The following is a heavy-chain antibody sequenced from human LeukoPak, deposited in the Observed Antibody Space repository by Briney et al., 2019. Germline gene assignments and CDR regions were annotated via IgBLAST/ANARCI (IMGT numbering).Heavy chain of an antibody. D-gene: IGHD2-2*01. CDR2: ISTIGYT. V-gene: IGHV3-11*06. J-gene: IGHJ4*02. Sequence: GGSLRLSCTASGFIFSDYYMGWVRQAPWQGLEWISYISTIGYTSYADSVKGRFTISRDTAKKSVYLQMNSLRAEDTSIYYCTRRDCTRTSCYASDWGQGTLVTVSS. CDR1: GFIFSDYY. CDR3: TRRDCTRTSCYASD.